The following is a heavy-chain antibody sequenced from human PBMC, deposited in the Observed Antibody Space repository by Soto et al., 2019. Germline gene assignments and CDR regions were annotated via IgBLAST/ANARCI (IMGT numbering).Heavy chain of an antibody. D-gene: IGHD2-8*01. CDR1: GGSFGGFY. CDR2: INHSGST. J-gene: IGHJ6*03. Sequence: FETQCLTWAVFGGSFGGFYWSWIRQPPGKGLERIGEINHSGSTNYNPSLKSRVTISVDTSKNQFSLKLSSVTAADTAVYYCARATHCTNGVCDRYYYMDVWGKGTTVTVSS. V-gene: IGHV4-34*01. CDR3: ARATHCTNGVCDRYYYMDV.